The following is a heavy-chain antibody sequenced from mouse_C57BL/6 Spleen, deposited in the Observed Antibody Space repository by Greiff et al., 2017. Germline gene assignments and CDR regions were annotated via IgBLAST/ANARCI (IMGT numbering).Heavy chain of an antibody. J-gene: IGHJ4*01. V-gene: IGHV2-6*01. CDR2: IWGVGST. CDR3: ARNYYGSSLYYAMDY. Sequence: VQLKESGPGLVAPSQSLSITCTVSGFSLTSYGVDWVRQSPGKGLEWLGVIWGVGSTNYNSALKSRLSISKDNSKSQVFLKMNSLQTDDTAMYYCARNYYGSSLYYAMDYWGQGTSVTVSS. CDR1: GFSLTSYG. D-gene: IGHD1-1*01.